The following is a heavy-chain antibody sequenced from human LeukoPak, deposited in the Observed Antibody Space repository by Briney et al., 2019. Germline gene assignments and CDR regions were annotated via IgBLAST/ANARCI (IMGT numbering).Heavy chain of an antibody. CDR1: GFTFSSYW. Sequence: PGGSLRLSCAASGFTFSSYWMHWVRQAPGKGLGWVSRINSDGSSTSYADSVKGRFTISRDNAKNTLYLQMNSLRAEDTAVYYCATEYGDHLSDYWGQGTLVTVSS. V-gene: IGHV3-74*01. CDR3: ATEYGDHLSDY. D-gene: IGHD4-17*01. J-gene: IGHJ4*02. CDR2: INSDGSST.